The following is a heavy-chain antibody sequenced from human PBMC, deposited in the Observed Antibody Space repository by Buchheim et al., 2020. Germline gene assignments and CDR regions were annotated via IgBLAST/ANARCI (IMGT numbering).Heavy chain of an antibody. D-gene: IGHD2-2*02. CDR1: GYTFTGYY. CDR2: INPNSGGT. J-gene: IGHJ4*02. CDR3: ARAPIVVVPAAIVEFVDY. Sequence: QVQLVQSGAEVKKPGASVKVSCKASGYTFTGYYMHWVRQAPGQGLEWMGRINPNSGGTNYAQKFKGRVTMTRDTPISTAYMELSRLRSYDTAVYYCARAPIVVVPAAIVEFVDYWGQGTL. V-gene: IGHV1-2*06.